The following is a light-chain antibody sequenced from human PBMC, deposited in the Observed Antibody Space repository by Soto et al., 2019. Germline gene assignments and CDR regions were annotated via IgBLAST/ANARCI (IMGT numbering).Light chain of an antibody. J-gene: IGKJ3*01. CDR2: GAS. CDR3: QLYGASPRFT. Sequence: DIVLTQFPGTLSLSPGERATLACRASQSVSSTYLAWYQQKPGQAPRLLIYGASSRATGIPDRFSGSGSGTDFTLTISRLEPEYFAVYYCQLYGASPRFTFGPGTTVDI. CDR1: QSVSSTY. V-gene: IGKV3-20*01.